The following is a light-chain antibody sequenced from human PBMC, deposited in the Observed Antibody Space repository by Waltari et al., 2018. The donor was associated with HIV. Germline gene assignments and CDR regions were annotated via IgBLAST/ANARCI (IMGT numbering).Light chain of an antibody. CDR1: SPTIGAGYD. CDR3: QSYDSSLSGWV. CDR2: GNS. J-gene: IGLJ3*02. Sequence: QSMLTQPPSVSGAPGQRVTIPCTGSSPTIGAGYDVHWYQQLPGTAPKVLIYGNSNRPSGVPERFSGSKSGTSASLVITGLQAEDGADYYCQSYDSSLSGWVFGGGTKLTVL. V-gene: IGLV1-40*01.